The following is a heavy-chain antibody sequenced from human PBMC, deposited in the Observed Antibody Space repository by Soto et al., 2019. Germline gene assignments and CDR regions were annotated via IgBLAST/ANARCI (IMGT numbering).Heavy chain of an antibody. CDR1: GYSISSNNW. D-gene: IGHD3-10*01. CDR3: ATGFNYYGAGTLKLDF. CDR2: IYYDGST. Sequence: PEETLSLTCAVSGYSISSNNWWVWIRQPPGKALEWIGHIYYDGSTYYNPSLKSRATMSVDTSTNQFSLKLGSVTADDTAVYYCATGFNYYGAGTLKLDFWGQGTLVTVSS. V-gene: IGHV4-28*03. J-gene: IGHJ4*02.